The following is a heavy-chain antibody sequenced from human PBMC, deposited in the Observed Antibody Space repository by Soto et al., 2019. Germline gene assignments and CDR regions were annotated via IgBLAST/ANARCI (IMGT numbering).Heavy chain of an antibody. D-gene: IGHD6-19*01. CDR3: GRHQSSGWYFDACDI. V-gene: IGHV1-18*01. CDR1: GYTFTSYG. CDR2: ISAYNGNT. Sequence: QVHLVQSGAEVKKPGASVKVSCKASGYTFTSYGISWSRQAPRQRLEWMGWISAYNGNTKYAQKIQGRFTITTDTPTRTAYMELSSLRADDTPVYYCGRHQSSGWYFDACDIWGQGTMVTVSS. J-gene: IGHJ3*02.